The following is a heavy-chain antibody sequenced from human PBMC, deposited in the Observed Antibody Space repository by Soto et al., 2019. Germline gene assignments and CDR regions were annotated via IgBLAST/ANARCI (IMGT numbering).Heavy chain of an antibody. V-gene: IGHV1-2*02. D-gene: IGHD3-9*01. CDR2: INPNTGAT. CDR3: AREKDYDILSVYTRAGGLDY. J-gene: IGHJ4*02. CDR1: GYSFTGYF. Sequence: VASVKVSCKASGYSFTGYFVHWVRQAPGPGPEWMGWINPNTGATKYAQKFQGRVTMTRDTSITKAYMELSRLRSDDTAVYYCAREKDYDILSVYTRAGGLDYWGQGNQVTVSS.